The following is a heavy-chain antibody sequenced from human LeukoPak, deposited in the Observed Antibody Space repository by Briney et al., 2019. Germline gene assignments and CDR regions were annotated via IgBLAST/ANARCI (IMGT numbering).Heavy chain of an antibody. CDR1: GFTFTNAW. J-gene: IGHJ5*02. D-gene: IGHD5-24*01. CDR2: IKSKTDGGTP. V-gene: IGHV3-15*01. Sequence: PGGSLRLSCAASGFTFTNAWMTWVRQAPGKGLEWIGRIKSKTDGGTPDYAAPVKGRFTISRDNSKNTLYLQMNSLRAEDTAVYYCVRGEEMATILWWFDPWGQGTLVTVSS. CDR3: VRGEEMATILWWFDP.